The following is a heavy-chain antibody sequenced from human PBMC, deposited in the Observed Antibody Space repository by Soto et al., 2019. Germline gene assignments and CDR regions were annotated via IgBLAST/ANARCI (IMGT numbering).Heavy chain of an antibody. Sequence: SETLSLTCAVYGGSFSGYYWSWIRQPPGKGLEWIGEINHSGSTNYNPSLKSRVTISVDTSKNQFSLKLSSVTAADTAVYYCARGHRRRCSSTSCYTRYFDPWGQGTLVTVSS. D-gene: IGHD2-2*02. CDR3: ARGHRRRCSSTSCYTRYFDP. CDR1: GGSFSGYY. V-gene: IGHV4-34*01. CDR2: INHSGST. J-gene: IGHJ5*02.